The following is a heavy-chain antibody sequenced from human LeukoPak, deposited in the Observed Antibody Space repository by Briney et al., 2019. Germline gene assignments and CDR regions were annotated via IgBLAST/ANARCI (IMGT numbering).Heavy chain of an antibody. CDR1: GFTFNSHW. J-gene: IGHJ4*02. CDR2: IRPDGREA. V-gene: IGHV3-7*01. D-gene: IGHD2-2*01. Sequence: GGSLRLSCEASGFTFNSHWMNWVRQAPGKGLEWLANIRPDGREAVYVDSVRGRFTISRDNAKNLVYLQMNNLRAEDTAVYYCSGRSGFSSIYWGQGVLVTVSS. CDR3: SGRSGFSSIY.